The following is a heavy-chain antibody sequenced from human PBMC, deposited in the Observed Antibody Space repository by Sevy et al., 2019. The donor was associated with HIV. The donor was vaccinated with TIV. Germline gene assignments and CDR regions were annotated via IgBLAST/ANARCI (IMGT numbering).Heavy chain of an antibody. CDR1: GISFSDHY. J-gene: IGHJ3*02. V-gene: IGHV3-11*04. D-gene: IGHD2-21*02. CDR2: ISSSGGSV. Sequence: GGSLRLSCAASGISFSDHYMSWIRQAPGKGLEWVSYISSSGGSVYYADSVKGRLTISRDNDKKSLYLQMNNLRVEDTAVYYCARDQTSRPNGGDSDHAFDIWGRGTMVTVSS. CDR3: ARDQTSRPNGGDSDHAFDI.